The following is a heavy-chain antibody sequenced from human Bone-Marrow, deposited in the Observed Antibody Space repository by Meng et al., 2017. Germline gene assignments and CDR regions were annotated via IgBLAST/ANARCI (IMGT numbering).Heavy chain of an antibody. J-gene: IGHJ3*02. CDR3: ARVGAHITMIVVVTHDAFNI. CDR1: GETCTSSG. Sequence: QFRVVGSGAGVQNPWSPLTLSCTASGETCTSSGISWLRQATGQRLGWMGWISAYNGNTKFPQKLQGRATMTTETSTSTAYIERRSLRSDATGVYSWARVGAHITMIVVVTHDAFNIWGQGTMVTVSS. V-gene: IGHV1-18*01. D-gene: IGHD3-22*01. CDR2: ISAYNGNT.